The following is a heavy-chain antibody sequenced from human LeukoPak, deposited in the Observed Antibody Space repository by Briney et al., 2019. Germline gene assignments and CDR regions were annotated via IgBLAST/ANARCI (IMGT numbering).Heavy chain of an antibody. Sequence: GGSLRLSCAASGFTFSSYAMHWVRQAPGKGLEYVSAISSNGGSTYYADSVKGRFTISRDNSKNTLYLQMNTLRSEDTAVYYCAKDRGSGSYRTGFGLWGQGTMVTVSS. J-gene: IGHJ3*01. CDR1: GFTFSSYA. D-gene: IGHD1-26*01. CDR3: AKDRGSGSYRTGFGL. V-gene: IGHV3-64*02. CDR2: ISSNGGST.